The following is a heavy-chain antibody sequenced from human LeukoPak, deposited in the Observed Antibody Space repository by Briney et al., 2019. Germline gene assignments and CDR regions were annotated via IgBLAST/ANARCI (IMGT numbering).Heavy chain of an antibody. V-gene: IGHV1-69*05. J-gene: IGHJ6*03. Sequence: AASVKVSCKASGGTFSSYAISWVRQAPGQGLEWMGGIIPIFGTANYAQKFQGRVTITTDESTSTAYMELSSLRSEDTAVYYCARVKYNRNHRGYYYYYMDVWGKGTTVTVSS. CDR1: GGTFSSYA. D-gene: IGHD1-14*01. CDR3: ARVKYNRNHRGYYYYYMDV. CDR2: IIPIFGTA.